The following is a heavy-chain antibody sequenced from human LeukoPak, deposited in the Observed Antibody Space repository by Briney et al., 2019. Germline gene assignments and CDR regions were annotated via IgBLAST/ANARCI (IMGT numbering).Heavy chain of an antibody. V-gene: IGHV1-8*03. CDR1: GYTFTSYD. CDR2: MNPNSGNT. J-gene: IGHJ5*02. Sequence: ASVKVSCKASGYTFTSYDINWVRQATGQGLEWMGWMNPNSGNTGYAQKFQGRVTITRNTSISTAYMELSSLRSEDTAVYYCARAPRITIVRGVIYWFDPWVQGTLVTVSS. CDR3: ARAPRITIVRGVIYWFDP. D-gene: IGHD3-10*01.